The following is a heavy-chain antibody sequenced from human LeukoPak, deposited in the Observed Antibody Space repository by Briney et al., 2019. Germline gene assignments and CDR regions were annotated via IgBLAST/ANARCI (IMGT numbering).Heavy chain of an antibody. D-gene: IGHD6-19*01. CDR2: SYYSGST. Sequence: PSETLSLTCTVSGGSITSYYWSWIRQPPGKGLEWIGYSYYSGSTNYNPSLKSRVTISVDTSKNQFSLKLSSVTAADTAVYYCARDYVGSGWFNNNWFDPWGQGTLVTVSS. V-gene: IGHV4-59*01. J-gene: IGHJ5*02. CDR1: GGSITSYY. CDR3: ARDYVGSGWFNNNWFDP.